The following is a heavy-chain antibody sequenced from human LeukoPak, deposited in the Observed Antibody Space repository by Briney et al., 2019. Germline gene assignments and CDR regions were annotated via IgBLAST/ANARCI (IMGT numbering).Heavy chain of an antibody. D-gene: IGHD2-2*01. J-gene: IGHJ4*02. CDR1: GFTFSSYA. CDR3: AKLPSIVVVPAADY. V-gene: IGHV3-23*01. Sequence: GGSLRLSCAASGFTFSSYAMSWVRQAPGKGLEWVSAISGSGGSTYYADSVKGRFTISRDNSKNTLYLQMNSLRAEDSAVYYCAKLPSIVVVPAADYWGQGTLVTVSS. CDR2: ISGSGGST.